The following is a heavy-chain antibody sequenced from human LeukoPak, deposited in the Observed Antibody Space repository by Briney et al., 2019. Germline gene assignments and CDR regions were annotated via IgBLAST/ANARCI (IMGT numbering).Heavy chain of an antibody. D-gene: IGHD3-10*01. CDR2: ISSSGSTI. CDR1: GFTFSSYE. CDR3: AKRFGEYAAAAEFYYYYYMDV. V-gene: IGHV3-48*03. J-gene: IGHJ6*03. Sequence: GGSLRLSCATSGFTFSSYEMNWVREAPGKGLEWVSYISSSGSTIYYADSVKGRFTISRDNSKNTLYLQMNSLRAEDTAVYYCAKRFGEYAAAAEFYYYYYMDVWGKGTTVTISS.